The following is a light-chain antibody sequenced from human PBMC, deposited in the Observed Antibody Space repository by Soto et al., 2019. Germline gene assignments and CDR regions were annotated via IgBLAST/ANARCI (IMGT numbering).Light chain of an antibody. J-gene: IGLJ1*01. V-gene: IGLV2-14*01. CDR3: SSYKSSSTPCV. CDR2: EVS. Sequence: QSVLTQPASVSGSPGQSITISCTGTSSDVGGYNYVSWYQQHPGKAPKLMIYEVSNRPSGVSNRFSGSKSGNTASLTISGLQAEDAADYYCSSYKSSSTPCVFGTGTKSPS. CDR1: SSDVGGYNY.